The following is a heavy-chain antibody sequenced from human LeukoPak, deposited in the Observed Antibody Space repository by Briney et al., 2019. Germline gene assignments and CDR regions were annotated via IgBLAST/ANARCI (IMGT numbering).Heavy chain of an antibody. Sequence: PGGSLRLSCAASGFTFSSYSMNWVRQAPGKGLEWVSSISSSSSYIYYADSVKGRFTISRDNAKNSLYLQMNSLRAEDTAVYYCARGSGSYHAFDIWGQGTMVTVSS. CDR2: ISSSSSYI. CDR3: ARGSGSYHAFDI. D-gene: IGHD1-26*01. CDR1: GFTFSSYS. J-gene: IGHJ3*02. V-gene: IGHV3-21*01.